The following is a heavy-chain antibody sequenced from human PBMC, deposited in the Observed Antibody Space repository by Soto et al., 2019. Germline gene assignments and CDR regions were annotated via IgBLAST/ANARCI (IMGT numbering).Heavy chain of an antibody. CDR3: ADLSLGYCSSTTCPPDY. CDR1: GGSLNQYA. D-gene: IGHD2-15*01. CDR2: IIPSFRRT. Sequence: QVQLVQSGAEVKKPGSSVKVSCKVSGGSLNQYAISWVRQTPGQGLEWMGGIIPSFRRTSYAQKFQGRVTITADESTTTVNLELRGLRSEDSAIYFCADLSLGYCSSTTCPPDYWGQGTLVTVSS. J-gene: IGHJ4*02. V-gene: IGHV1-69*12.